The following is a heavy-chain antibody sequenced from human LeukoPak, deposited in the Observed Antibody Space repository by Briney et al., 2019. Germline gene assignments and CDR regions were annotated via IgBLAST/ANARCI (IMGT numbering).Heavy chain of an antibody. D-gene: IGHD1-26*01. CDR1: GFTFSSYE. CDR3: ARQTSGSYYHY. CDR2: ISYSGSTI. J-gene: IGHJ4*02. Sequence: GGSLRLSCAASGFTFSSYEMNWVRQAPGKGLEWVSYISYSGSTIYYADSVKGRFTISRDNAKNSLYLQMNSLRAEDTGLYYCARQTSGSYYHYWGQGTLVTVSS. V-gene: IGHV3-48*03.